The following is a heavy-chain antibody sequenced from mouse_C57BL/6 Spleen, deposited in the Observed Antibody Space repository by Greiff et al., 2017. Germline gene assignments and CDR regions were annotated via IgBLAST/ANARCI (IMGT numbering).Heavy chain of an antibody. V-gene: IGHV1-50*01. CDR3: ARSQLRLGY. CDR1: GYTFTSYW. CDR2: IDPSDSYT. Sequence: VKLQQPGAELVKPGASVKLSCKASGYTFTSYWMQWVKQRPGQGLEWIGEIDPSDSYTNYNQKFKGKATLTVDTSSSTAYMQLSSLTSEDSAVYYCARSQLRLGYWGQGTTLTVSS. D-gene: IGHD3-2*02. J-gene: IGHJ2*01.